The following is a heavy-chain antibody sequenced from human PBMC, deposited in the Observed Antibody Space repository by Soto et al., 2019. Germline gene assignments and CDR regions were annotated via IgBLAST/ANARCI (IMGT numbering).Heavy chain of an antibody. V-gene: IGHV4-34*01. CDR3: ARGGDDSSDY. CDR1: GGSFSGYY. J-gene: IGHJ4*02. CDR2: INHSGST. D-gene: IGHD3-22*01. Sequence: SETLSLTCAAYGGSFSGYYWSWIRQPPGKGLEWIGEINHSGSTNYNPSLKSRVTISVDTSKNQFSLKLSSVTAADTAVYYCARGGDDSSDYWGQGNLVTVSS.